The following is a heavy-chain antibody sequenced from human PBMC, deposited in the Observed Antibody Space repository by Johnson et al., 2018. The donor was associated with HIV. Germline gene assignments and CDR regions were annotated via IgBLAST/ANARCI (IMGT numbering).Heavy chain of an antibody. V-gene: IGHV3-30-3*01. CDR2: ISYDGSNT. Sequence: QVQLVESGGGVVQPGRSLRLSCAASGFTFSSYAMHWVRQAPVKGLEWVAVISYDGSNTYYADSVKVRSTIPRDNSKNTLYLQMNSLRAEDTAVYYCAREGGIRGPSPVDAFDIWGQGTMVTVSS. J-gene: IGHJ3*02. CDR1: GFTFSSYA. D-gene: IGHD3-16*01. CDR3: AREGGIRGPSPVDAFDI.